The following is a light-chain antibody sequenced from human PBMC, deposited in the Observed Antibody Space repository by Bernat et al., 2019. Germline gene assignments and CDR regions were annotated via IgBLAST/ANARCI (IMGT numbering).Light chain of an antibody. CDR3: QQYNNWPPSIT. CDR1: QSLNGN. V-gene: IGKV3-15*01. CDR2: GSY. Sequence: EIVLTQSPATLSVSPGERATLPCRASQSLNGNLAWHQQRPGQAPRLLTYGSYSRATGIPARFSGSGSGTEFTLTISSLQSEDFAVYYCQQYNNWPPSITFGQGTRLEIK. J-gene: IGKJ5*01.